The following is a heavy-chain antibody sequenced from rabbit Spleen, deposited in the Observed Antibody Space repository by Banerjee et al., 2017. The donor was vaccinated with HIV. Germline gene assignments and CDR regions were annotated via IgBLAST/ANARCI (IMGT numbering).Heavy chain of an antibody. V-gene: IGHV1S7*01. CDR3: VRDQAGYDGYGPYYFNL. Sequence: EESGGDLVQPGGSLKLSCKASGFDFSNYGVSWVRQAPGKGLEWIGYIDPIFGSTYYASWVNGRFTISSHNAQNTLYLQLNSLTAADTATYFCVRDQAGYDGYGPYYFNLWGPGTLVTVS. J-gene: IGHJ4*01. CDR2: IDPIFGST. CDR1: GFDFSNYG. D-gene: IGHD6-1*01.